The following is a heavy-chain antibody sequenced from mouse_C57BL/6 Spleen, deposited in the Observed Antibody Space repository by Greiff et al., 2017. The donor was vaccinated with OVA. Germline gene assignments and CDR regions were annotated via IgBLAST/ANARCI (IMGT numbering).Heavy chain of an antibody. V-gene: IGHV1-59*01. CDR2: IDPSDSYT. J-gene: IGHJ2*01. CDR3: ARYKGSSFDY. CDR1: GYTFTSYW. D-gene: IGHD1-1*01. Sequence: VQLQQPGAELVRPGTSVKLSCKASGYTFTSYWMHWVKQRPGQGLEWIGVIDPSDSYTNYNQKFKGKATLTVDTSSSTAYMQLSSLTSEDSAVYYCARYKGSSFDYWGQGTTLTVSS.